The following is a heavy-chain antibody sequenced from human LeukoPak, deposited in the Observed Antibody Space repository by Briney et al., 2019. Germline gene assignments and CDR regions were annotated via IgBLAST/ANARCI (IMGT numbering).Heavy chain of an antibody. J-gene: IGHJ1*01. V-gene: IGHV3-7*03. Sequence: GSLRLSCAASGFTFSSYWMSWVRQAPGKGLEWVANIKQDGSEKYYVDSVKGRFTISRDNAKNSLYLQMNSLRAEDTAVYYCARDSSSWYYLTHAEYFQHWGQGTLVTVSS. CDR1: GFTFSSYW. D-gene: IGHD6-13*01. CDR3: ARDSSSWYYLTHAEYFQH. CDR2: IKQDGSEK.